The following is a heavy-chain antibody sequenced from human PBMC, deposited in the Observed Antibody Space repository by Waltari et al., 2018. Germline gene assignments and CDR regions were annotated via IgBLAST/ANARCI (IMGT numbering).Heavy chain of an antibody. V-gene: IGHV3-53*01. CDR2: IYSGGST. D-gene: IGHD5-12*01. Sequence: EVQLVESGGGLIQPGGSLRLPCSASGFTVSSNYMSWVRQAPGKGLEWVSVIYSGGSTYYADSVKGRFTISRDNSKNTLYLQMNSLRAEDTAVYYCVIPPTFGRDGYNPNYWGQGTLVTVSS. CDR3: VIPPTFGRDGYNPNY. J-gene: IGHJ4*02. CDR1: GFTVSSNY.